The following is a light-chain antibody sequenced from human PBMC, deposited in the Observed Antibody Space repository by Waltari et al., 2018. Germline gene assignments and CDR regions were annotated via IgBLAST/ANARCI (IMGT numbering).Light chain of an antibody. Sequence: EIVLTQSPGTLSLSPGERVTLPCRASQSVSRALAWYQQKPGQAPRLLIYGASSMATGIPDRFSGSGSGTDFSLTISSLEPEDFAVYYCQHYVRLPVTFGQGTKVEIK. J-gene: IGKJ1*01. V-gene: IGKV3-20*01. CDR2: GAS. CDR1: QSVSRA. CDR3: QHYVRLPVT.